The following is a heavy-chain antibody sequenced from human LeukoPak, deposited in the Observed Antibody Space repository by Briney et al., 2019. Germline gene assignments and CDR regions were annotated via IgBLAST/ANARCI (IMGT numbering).Heavy chain of an antibody. V-gene: IGHV4-39*01. CDR1: GDSTSRSSYY. J-gene: IGHJ4*02. D-gene: IGHD6-19*01. CDR3: ARHVHMQWPAENDF. Sequence: PSETLSLTCTVSGDSTSRSSYYWGWIRQPPGKGLEWIGTIYYSGSTYFNPSLQSRVSMSIDTSKNQFYLKLTSVTAVDTAVYYCARHVHMQWPAENDFWGQGTLVTVSS. CDR2: IYYSGST.